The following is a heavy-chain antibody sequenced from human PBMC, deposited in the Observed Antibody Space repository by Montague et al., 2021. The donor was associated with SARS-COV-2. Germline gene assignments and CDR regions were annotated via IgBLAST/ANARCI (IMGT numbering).Heavy chain of an antibody. V-gene: IGHV4-59*01. J-gene: IGHJ4*02. CDR1: GGSIAGYY. CDR3: ARHLDPSGTDYLAY. CDR2: IHYSESN. D-gene: IGHD3-10*01. Sequence: SETLSLTCSVSGGSIAGYYWSWLRQPPGKGLEWIGHIHYSESNTYSPSFKSRVTISVDTPKNQFSLKLSSVTAADTAVYYCARHLDPSGTDYLAYWGQGTLVTVSS.